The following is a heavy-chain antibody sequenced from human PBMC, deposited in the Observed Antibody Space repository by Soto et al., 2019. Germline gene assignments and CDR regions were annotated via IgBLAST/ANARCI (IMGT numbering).Heavy chain of an antibody. CDR2: IYSTGTT. V-gene: IGHV3-53*01. CDR1: GFTVGNNY. Sequence: EVQLVDSGGGLIQPGGSLKLSCAASGFTVGNNYMSWVRQAPGKGLEWVSLIYSTGTTKYADSVKGRFTVSRDNAKNTLYLPMNSLRAEDTAVYYCAKDGRGSGSHYTSFGYWGQGTLVTVSS. CDR3: AKDGRGSGSHYTSFGY. J-gene: IGHJ4*02. D-gene: IGHD3-10*01.